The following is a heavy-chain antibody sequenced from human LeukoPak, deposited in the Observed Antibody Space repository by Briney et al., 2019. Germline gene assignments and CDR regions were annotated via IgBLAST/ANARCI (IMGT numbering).Heavy chain of an antibody. CDR2: ISGSGGST. J-gene: IGHJ3*02. Sequence: GGSLRLSCAASGFTFSSYAMSWVRQAPGKGLEWVSAISGSGGSTYYADSVKGRFTISRDNSKNTLYLQMNSLRAEDTAVYYCAKDPTVTTLRENAFDIWGQGTMVTVSS. D-gene: IGHD4-17*01. CDR3: AKDPTVTTLRENAFDI. V-gene: IGHV3-23*01. CDR1: GFTFSSYA.